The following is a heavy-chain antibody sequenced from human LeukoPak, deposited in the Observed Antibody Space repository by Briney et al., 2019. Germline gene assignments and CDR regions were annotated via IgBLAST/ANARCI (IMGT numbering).Heavy chain of an antibody. CDR2: LTTDGGST. J-gene: IGHJ4*02. Sequence: GGSLRLSCAASGFTFSSYDMSWVRQAPGKGLEWVSSLTTDGGSTYYADSVKGRFTISRDNSKNTLYLQMNSPRAEDTAVYYCAKGRDYYDSSAVEDWGQGTLVTVSS. CDR1: GFTFSSYD. V-gene: IGHV3-23*01. D-gene: IGHD3-22*01. CDR3: AKGRDYYDSSAVED.